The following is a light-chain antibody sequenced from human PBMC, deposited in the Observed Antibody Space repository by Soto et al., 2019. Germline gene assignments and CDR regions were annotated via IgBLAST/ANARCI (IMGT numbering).Light chain of an antibody. CDR1: SSNIGAGYD. V-gene: IGLV1-40*01. CDR2: GNT. J-gene: IGLJ2*01. Sequence: QSVLTQPPSVSGAPGQKVTISCTGSSSNIGAGYDVHWYQQLPGIAPKLLVYGNTNRPSGVPDRFSGSRSGTSASLAITGLHDEDEADYYCQSYDTSLSGLVFGGVTKLTVL. CDR3: QSYDTSLSGLV.